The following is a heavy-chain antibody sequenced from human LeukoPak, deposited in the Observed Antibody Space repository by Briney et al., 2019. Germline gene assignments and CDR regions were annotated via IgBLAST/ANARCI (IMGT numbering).Heavy chain of an antibody. CDR3: VREDNAFNI. J-gene: IGHJ3*02. CDR2: ISGDETYT. V-gene: IGHV3-74*01. CDR1: GFTFSTDF. Sequence: GGSLRLSCVASGFTFSTDFMHWIRQAPGEGLMWVSQISGDETYTNYAGSVKGRFTISRDNAKSTLYLQMNSLRAEDTAIYYCVREDNAFNIWGQGTLVTVSS.